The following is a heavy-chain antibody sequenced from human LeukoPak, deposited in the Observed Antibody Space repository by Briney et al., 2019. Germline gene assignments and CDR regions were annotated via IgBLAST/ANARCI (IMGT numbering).Heavy chain of an antibody. Sequence: GGSLRLSCAASGFTFSSYAMHWVRQAPGKGLEWVAVISYDGSNKYYADSVKGRFTISRDNSKNTLYLQMNSLRAEDTAVYYCAREEVYYYDSSGHYNLDPFDIWGQGTMVTVSS. J-gene: IGHJ3*02. CDR1: GFTFSSYA. CDR3: AREEVYYYDSSGHYNLDPFDI. CDR2: ISYDGSNK. D-gene: IGHD3-22*01. V-gene: IGHV3-30*04.